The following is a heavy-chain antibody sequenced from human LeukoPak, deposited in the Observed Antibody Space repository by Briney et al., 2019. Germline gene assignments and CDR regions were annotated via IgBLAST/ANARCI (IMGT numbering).Heavy chain of an antibody. D-gene: IGHD3-3*01. J-gene: IGHJ5*02. CDR1: GYSFTSYW. CDR3: ARHSDFWSSSASTGTLFDP. Sequence: PGESLKISCKGSGYSFTSYWIGWVRQMPGKGLEWMGIISFGDSDSRYSPSFQGQVTISVDKSINTAYLQWSSLKASDTAMYYCARHSDFWSSSASTGTLFDPWGQGTLVTVSS. V-gene: IGHV5-51*01. CDR2: ISFGDSDS.